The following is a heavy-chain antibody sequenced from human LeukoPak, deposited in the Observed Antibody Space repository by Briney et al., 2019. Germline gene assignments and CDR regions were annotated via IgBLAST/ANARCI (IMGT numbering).Heavy chain of an antibody. Sequence: ASVKVSCKASDYTFTNYGVSWVRQAPGQGLEWMGWISAYNGKTYYAQKFQGRVTVTTDTSTSTAYMDLGSLRSDDTAVYYCARAVAPFDFWGQGTLVTVSS. D-gene: IGHD4-23*01. CDR3: ARAVAPFDF. J-gene: IGHJ4*02. CDR1: DYTFTNYG. V-gene: IGHV1-18*01. CDR2: ISAYNGKT.